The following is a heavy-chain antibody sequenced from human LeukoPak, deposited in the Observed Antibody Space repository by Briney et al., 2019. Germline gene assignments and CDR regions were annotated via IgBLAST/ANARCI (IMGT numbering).Heavy chain of an antibody. CDR2: IKQDGSEK. D-gene: IGHD5-12*01. V-gene: IGHV3-7*03. CDR3: AREGHIVATISPFDY. J-gene: IGHJ4*02. CDR1: GFTFSSYW. Sequence: GGSLRLSCAASGFTFSSYWMTWVRQAPGKGLEWVANIKQDGSEKYYVDSVKGRFTISRDNSKNTLYLQMNSLRAEDTAVYYCAREGHIVATISPFDYWGQGTLVTVSS.